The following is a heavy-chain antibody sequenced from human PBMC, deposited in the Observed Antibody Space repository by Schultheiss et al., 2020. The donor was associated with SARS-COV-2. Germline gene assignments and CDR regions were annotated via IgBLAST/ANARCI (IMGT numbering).Heavy chain of an antibody. Sequence: SETLSLTCTVSGGSISSSSYYWGWIRQPPGKGLEWIGEINHSGSTNYNPSLKSRVTILLDTSRNQFSLNLISVTAADTAVYYCATEESWWRALLWGPGTLVTVSS. V-gene: IGHV4-39*07. J-gene: IGHJ4*02. CDR1: GGSISSSSYY. D-gene: IGHD2-15*01. CDR2: INHSGST. CDR3: ATEESWWRALL.